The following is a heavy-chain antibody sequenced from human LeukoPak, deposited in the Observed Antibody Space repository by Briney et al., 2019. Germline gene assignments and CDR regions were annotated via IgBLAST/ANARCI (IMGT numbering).Heavy chain of an antibody. J-gene: IGHJ4*02. V-gene: IGHV1-69*13. CDR1: GGTFSSYA. D-gene: IGHD2-15*01. Sequence: SVKVSCKASGGTFSSYAISWVRQAPGQGLEWMGGIIPIFGTANYAQKFQGRVTITADESTSTAYMELSSLRSEDTAVYYCARLAVVVAATEGDYWGQGTLVTVSS. CDR3: ARLAVVVAATEGDY. CDR2: IIPIFGTA.